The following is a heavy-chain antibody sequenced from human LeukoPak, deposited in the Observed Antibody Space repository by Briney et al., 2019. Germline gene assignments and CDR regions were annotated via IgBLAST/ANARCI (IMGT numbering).Heavy chain of an antibody. D-gene: IGHD6-19*01. V-gene: IGHV3-23*01. J-gene: IGHJ5*02. CDR1: GIVFSNTA. CDR3: GKDGGQYSSGPEFDP. Sequence: GGSLRLSRAASGIVFSNTAMNWARQSPGRGLEWVSAISGGGERTFYADSVKGRFTISRDNSKNMVYLQMNSLRADDTAIYYCGKDGGQYSSGPEFDPRGQGALVTVSS. CDR2: ISGGGERT.